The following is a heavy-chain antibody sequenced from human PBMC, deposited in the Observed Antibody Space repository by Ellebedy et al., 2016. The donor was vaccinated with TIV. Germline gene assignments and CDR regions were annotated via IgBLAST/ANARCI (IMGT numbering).Heavy chain of an antibody. Sequence: GESLKISCAASGFTFSASAMHWVRQVSGKGLEWVGHIRTKANNYATAYAASVKGRFTISRDESKNTAYLQLNSLKTEDTAVYYCTRCYYDSTASWFDPWGHGTLVTVSS. CDR1: GFTFSASA. V-gene: IGHV3-73*01. D-gene: IGHD3-22*01. CDR3: TRCYYDSTASWFDP. J-gene: IGHJ5*02. CDR2: IRTKANNYAT.